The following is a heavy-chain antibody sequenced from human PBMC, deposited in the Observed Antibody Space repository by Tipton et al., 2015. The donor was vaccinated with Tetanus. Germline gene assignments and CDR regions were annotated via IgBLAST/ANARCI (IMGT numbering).Heavy chain of an antibody. CDR1: GVPISSGGHY. D-gene: IGHD4-23*01. Sequence: TLSLTCAVSGVPISSGGHYWTWIRQHPAKGLEWIGYIYYSGSTFYNPSLQSRVSISKDTSKNQFSLRLSSVTAADTAVYYCARGFRVPYDYDGSWFDPWGQGTLVTVSS. CDR3: ARGFRVPYDYDGSWFDP. J-gene: IGHJ5*02. CDR2: IYYSGST. V-gene: IGHV4-31*11.